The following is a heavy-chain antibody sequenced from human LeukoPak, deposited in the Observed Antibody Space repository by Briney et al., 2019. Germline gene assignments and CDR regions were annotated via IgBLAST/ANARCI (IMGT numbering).Heavy chain of an antibody. CDR1: GFTFSSYA. D-gene: IGHD5-12*01. J-gene: IGHJ4*02. V-gene: IGHV3-23*01. Sequence: GGSLRLSCAASGFTFSSYAMSWVRQAAGKGLEWVSTISHTGGSTYYADSVKGRSTISRDSSKSTLFLQMNSLRAEDTAVYYCAKTARDGYNLYYFDYWGQGTLVTVSS. CDR2: ISHTGGST. CDR3: AKTARDGYNLYYFDY.